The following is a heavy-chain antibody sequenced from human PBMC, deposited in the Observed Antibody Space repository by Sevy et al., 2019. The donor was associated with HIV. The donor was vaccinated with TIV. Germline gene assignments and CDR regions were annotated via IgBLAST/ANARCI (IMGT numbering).Heavy chain of an antibody. Sequence: SGPTLVKPTQTLTLTCTFSGFSLSTSGVGVGWIRQPPGKALEWLALIYWDDDKRYSPSLKSRLTITKDTSKNQVVLKMTNMDPVDTATYYCAHRSYGDYAYGWFDPWGQGTLVTVSS. CDR2: IYWDDDK. CDR1: GFSLSTSGVG. J-gene: IGHJ5*02. V-gene: IGHV2-5*02. D-gene: IGHD4-17*01. CDR3: AHRSYGDYAYGWFDP.